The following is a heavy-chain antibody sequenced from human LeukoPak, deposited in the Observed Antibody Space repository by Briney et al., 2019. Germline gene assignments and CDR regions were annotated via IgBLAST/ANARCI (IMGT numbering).Heavy chain of an antibody. D-gene: IGHD3-10*01. Sequence: PGGSLRLSCSASGFTFSSYAMHWVRHAPGKGLEYVSAISSNGGSTYYADSVKGRFTISRDNSKNTLYLQMSSLRAEDTAVYYCVKGRITMVRGVFDYWGQGTLVTVSS. CDR3: VKGRITMVRGVFDY. CDR2: ISSNGGST. V-gene: IGHV3-64D*09. CDR1: GFTFSSYA. J-gene: IGHJ4*02.